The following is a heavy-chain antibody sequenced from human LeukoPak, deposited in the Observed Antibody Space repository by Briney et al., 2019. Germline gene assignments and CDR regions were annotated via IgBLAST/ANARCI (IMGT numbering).Heavy chain of an antibody. J-gene: IGHJ4*02. CDR2: IYYSGST. CDR1: GGSISSYY. CDR3: ARVKGDYVWGSYRYTNFDY. Sequence: PSETLSLTCTVSGGSISSYYWSWIRQPPGKGLEWIGYIYYSGSTNYNPSLKSRVTISVDTSKNQFSLKLTSVTAADTAVYYCARVKGDYVWGSYRYTNFDYWGQGTLVTVSS. D-gene: IGHD3-16*02. V-gene: IGHV4-59*01.